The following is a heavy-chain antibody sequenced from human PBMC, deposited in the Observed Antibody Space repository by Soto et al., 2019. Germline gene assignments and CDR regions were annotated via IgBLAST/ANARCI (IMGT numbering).Heavy chain of an antibody. CDR2: IYHSGTT. CDR3: ARDLVRGVIGY. Sequence: QVQVQESGPGLVKPSETLSLTCTVSGGSMNSFYWSWIRQPPGKGLEWIGYIYHSGTTNYNPSLRGRVTISIDTSKSQFSLRLSSVTAADTAVYYCARDLVRGVIGYWGQGTLVTVSS. J-gene: IGHJ4*02. V-gene: IGHV4-59*01. CDR1: GGSMNSFY. D-gene: IGHD3-10*01.